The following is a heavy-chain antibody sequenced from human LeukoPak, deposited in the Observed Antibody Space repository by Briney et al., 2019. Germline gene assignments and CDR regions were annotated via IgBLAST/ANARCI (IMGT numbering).Heavy chain of an antibody. Sequence: SETLSLTCAVYGGSFSGYYWSWIRQPPGKGLEWIGEINRSGSTNYNPSLKSRVTISVDTSKNQFSLKLSSVAAADTAVYYCARVRATGAFDIWGQGTMVTVSS. J-gene: IGHJ3*02. D-gene: IGHD5-12*01. CDR1: GGSFSGYY. V-gene: IGHV4-34*01. CDR2: INRSGST. CDR3: ARVRATGAFDI.